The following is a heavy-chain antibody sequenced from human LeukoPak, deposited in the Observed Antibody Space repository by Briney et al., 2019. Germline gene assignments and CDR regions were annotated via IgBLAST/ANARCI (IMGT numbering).Heavy chain of an antibody. J-gene: IGHJ3*02. Sequence: GGSLRLSCAASGFTFSSYSMNWVRQAPGKGLEWFSSISSSSSYIYYADSVKGRFTISRDNAKNSLYLQMNSLRAEDTAVYYCARDSYYDILTGYTRDAFDIWGQGTMVTVPS. CDR1: GFTFSSYS. D-gene: IGHD3-9*01. V-gene: IGHV3-21*01. CDR2: ISSSSSYI. CDR3: ARDSYYDILTGYTRDAFDI.